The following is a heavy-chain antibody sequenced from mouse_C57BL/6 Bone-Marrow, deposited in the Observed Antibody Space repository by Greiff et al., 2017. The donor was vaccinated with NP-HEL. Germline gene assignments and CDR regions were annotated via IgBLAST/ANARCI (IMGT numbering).Heavy chain of an antibody. V-gene: IGHV1-9*01. CDR3: ARRVRQLRLRRVFDY. J-gene: IGHJ2*01. CDR2: ILPGSGST. CDR1: GYTFTGYW. Sequence: QVQLQQSGAELMKPGASVKLSCKATGYTFTGYWIEWVKQRPGHGLEWIGEILPGSGSTNYNEKFKGKATFTADTSSKTAYMQLSSLTTEDSAIYYCARRVRQLRLRRVFDYWGQGTTLTVSS. D-gene: IGHD3-2*02.